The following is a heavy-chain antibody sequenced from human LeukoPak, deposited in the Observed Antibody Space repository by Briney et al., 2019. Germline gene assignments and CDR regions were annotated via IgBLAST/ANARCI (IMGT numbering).Heavy chain of an antibody. V-gene: IGHV4-4*09. Sequence: PSETLSLTCTVSGGSISSYYWSWIRQPPGKGLEWIGYIYTSGSTNYYPSLKSRVTISVDTSKNQFSLKLSSVTAADTAVYYCARHSNYYDFWSGYYTDYMDVWGKGTTVTVSS. CDR3: ARHSNYYDFWSGYYTDYMDV. CDR1: GGSISSYY. J-gene: IGHJ6*03. CDR2: IYTSGST. D-gene: IGHD3-3*01.